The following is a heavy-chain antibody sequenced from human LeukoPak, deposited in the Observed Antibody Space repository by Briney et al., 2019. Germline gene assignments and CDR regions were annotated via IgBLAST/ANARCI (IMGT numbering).Heavy chain of an antibody. D-gene: IGHD4-23*01. CDR1: GYTFTGYY. J-gene: IGHJ4*02. V-gene: IGHV1-2*02. CDR2: INPNSGGT. CDR3: ARLRRTTVVTLYFDY. Sequence: ASVKVSCKASGYTFTGYYMHWVRQAPGQGLEWMGWINPNSGGTNYAQKFQGRVTMTRDTSISTAYMELSRLRSDDTAVYYCARLRRTTVVTLYFDYWGQGTLVTVPS.